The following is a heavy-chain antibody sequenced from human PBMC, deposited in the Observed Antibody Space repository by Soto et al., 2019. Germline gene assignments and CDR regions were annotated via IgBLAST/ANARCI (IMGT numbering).Heavy chain of an antibody. J-gene: IGHJ4*01. Sequence: GGSLRLSCTASGVNSSHYAMHWVRQAPGKGLEWLAVISYDGSRTHDADSVKDRFTISRDNSKKMLFLQMSGLRAEDTAVYYCARFRIAARIHFYSRAQRALVPVSS. CDR2: ISYDGSRT. CDR1: GVNSSHYA. D-gene: IGHD2-15*01. CDR3: ARFRIAARIHFYS. V-gene: IGHV3-30*04.